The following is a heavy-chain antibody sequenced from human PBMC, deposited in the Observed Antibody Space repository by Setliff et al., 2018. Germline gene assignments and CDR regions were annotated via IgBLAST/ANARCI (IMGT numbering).Heavy chain of an antibody. CDR1: GESFSNNY. CDR3: ARGRMRGSCSGPSCTYDPFDI. CDR2: IYHSGSS. Sequence: ETLSLTCSVYGESFSNNYWGWIRQPPGKGLEWIGSIYHSGSSYYNSSLRSRVTISVDTSKNQFSLILRSVTAADTAVYYCARGRMRGSCSGPSCTYDPFDIWGQGTPVTVSS. V-gene: IGHV4-34*01. J-gene: IGHJ3*02. D-gene: IGHD2-2*01.